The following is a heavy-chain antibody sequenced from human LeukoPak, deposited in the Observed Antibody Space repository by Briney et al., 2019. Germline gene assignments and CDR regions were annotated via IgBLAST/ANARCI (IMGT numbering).Heavy chain of an antibody. CDR3: ARDLKYSSGWYHDY. J-gene: IGHJ4*02. CDR2: ISWNSGSI. CDR1: GFTFDDYA. D-gene: IGHD6-19*01. V-gene: IGHV3-9*01. Sequence: TGGSLRLSCAASGFTFDDYAMHWVRQAPGKGLEWVSGISWNSGSIGYADSVKGRFTISRDNAKNSLYLQMNSLRAEDTAVYYCARDLKYSSGWYHDYWGQGTLVTVSS.